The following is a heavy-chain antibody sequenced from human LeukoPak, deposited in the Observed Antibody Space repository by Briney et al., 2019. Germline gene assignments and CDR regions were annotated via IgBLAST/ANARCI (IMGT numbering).Heavy chain of an antibody. D-gene: IGHD3-10*01. CDR2: IYYSGSN. J-gene: IGHJ6*02. CDR1: GGSISSYY. Sequence: SETLSLTCTVSGGSISSYYWSWIRQPPGKGLEWIGYIYYSGSNNYNPSLKSRVTISVDTSKNQFSLKLSSVTAADTAVYYCARLLWFGELKLDYYGMDVWGQGTTVTVSS. V-gene: IGHV4-59*01. CDR3: ARLLWFGELKLDYYGMDV.